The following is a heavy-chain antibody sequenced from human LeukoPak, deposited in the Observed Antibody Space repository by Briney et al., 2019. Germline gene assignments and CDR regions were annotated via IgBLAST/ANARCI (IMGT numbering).Heavy chain of an antibody. J-gene: IGHJ4*02. V-gene: IGHV1-2*02. D-gene: IGHD3-3*01. CDR2: INPNSGGT. Sequence: GASVKFSCKASGYTFTGYYMHWVRQAPGQGLEWMGWINPNSGGTNYAQKLQGRVTMTTDTSTSTAYMELRSLRSDDTAVYYCARVGIFGVVTLYYFDYWGQGTLVTVSS. CDR3: ARVGIFGVVTLYYFDY. CDR1: GYTFTGYY.